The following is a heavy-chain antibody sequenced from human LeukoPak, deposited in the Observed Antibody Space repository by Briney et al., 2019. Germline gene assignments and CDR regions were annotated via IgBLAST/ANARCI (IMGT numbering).Heavy chain of an antibody. CDR1: GYTFTGYY. Sequence: ASVKVSCKASGYTFTGYYMHWVRQAPGQGLEWMGRINPNSGGTIYAQKFQGRVTMTEDTSTDTAYMELSSLRSEDTAVYYCATAGYGDYYGMDVWGQGTTVTVSS. D-gene: IGHD4-17*01. J-gene: IGHJ6*02. V-gene: IGHV1-2*06. CDR2: INPNSGGT. CDR3: ATAGYGDYYGMDV.